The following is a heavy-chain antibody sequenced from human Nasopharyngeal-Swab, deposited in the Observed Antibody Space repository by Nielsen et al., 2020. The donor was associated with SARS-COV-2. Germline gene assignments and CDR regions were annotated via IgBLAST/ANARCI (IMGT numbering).Heavy chain of an antibody. D-gene: IGHD3-10*01. J-gene: IGHJ6*02. Sequence: SLTLSCNGSGYTFTSPWIGWVRQMPGNGLAWVGTIYPGDSDTRYSPSFQGQVTISADKSIPTAYLQSDSLKASDTAMYYCARSDYYGSGSSSSTYYDGMDVRGQGTTVTVSS. CDR3: ARSDYYGSGSSSSTYYDGMDV. CDR2: IYPGDSDT. V-gene: IGHV5-51*01. CDR1: GYTFTSPW.